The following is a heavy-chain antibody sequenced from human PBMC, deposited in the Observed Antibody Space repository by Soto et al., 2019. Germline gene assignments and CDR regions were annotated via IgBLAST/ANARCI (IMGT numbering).Heavy chain of an antibody. CDR1: GYSFTSYW. Sequence: GESLKISCKGSGYSFTSYWIGWVRQMPGKGLEWMGIIYPGDSDTRYSPSFQGQVTISADKSISTAYLQWSSLKASDTAMYYCARVGMVVTAENWYFDLWGRGTLVTVSS. CDR3: ARVGMVVTAENWYFDL. J-gene: IGHJ2*01. D-gene: IGHD2-21*02. CDR2: IYPGDSDT. V-gene: IGHV5-51*01.